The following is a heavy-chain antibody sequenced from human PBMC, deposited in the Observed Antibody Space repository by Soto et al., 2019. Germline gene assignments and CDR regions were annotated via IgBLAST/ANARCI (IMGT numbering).Heavy chain of an antibody. Sequence: EVQLLASGGGLVQPGGSLRLSCAASGFTFSSYAMSWVRQDPGKGLEWVSAISGSGGSTYYADSVKGRFTISRDNSKNTLYLQMNSLRAEDTAVYYCAKEYDSSGYYFVYFDYWGQGTLVTVSS. J-gene: IGHJ4*02. D-gene: IGHD3-22*01. CDR2: ISGSGGST. CDR3: AKEYDSSGYYFVYFDY. CDR1: GFTFSSYA. V-gene: IGHV3-23*01.